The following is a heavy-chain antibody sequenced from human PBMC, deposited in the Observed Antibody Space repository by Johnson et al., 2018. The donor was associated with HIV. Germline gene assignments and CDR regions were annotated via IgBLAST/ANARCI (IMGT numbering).Heavy chain of an antibody. V-gene: IGHV3-11*04. CDR2: ISWNSGSI. J-gene: IGHJ3*02. CDR1: GFTFSDHY. D-gene: IGHD6-6*01. CDR3: AKDPNRWEQLAYAFDI. Sequence: QVQLVESGGGLVKPGGSLRLSCAASGFTFSDHYMSWIRQAPGKGLEWVSGISWNSGSIGYADSVKGRFTISRDNSKNTLNLQMNSLRAEDTAVYYCAKDPNRWEQLAYAFDIWGQGTMVTVSS.